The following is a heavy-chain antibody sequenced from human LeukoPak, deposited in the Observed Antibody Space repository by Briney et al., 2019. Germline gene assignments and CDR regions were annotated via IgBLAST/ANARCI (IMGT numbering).Heavy chain of an antibody. CDR3: ARGEGVCSGGSCYQSDY. CDR2: IYPGDSDT. V-gene: IGHV5-51*01. D-gene: IGHD2-15*01. J-gene: IGHJ4*02. Sequence: GESLQISCKGSGYSFTSYWIGWVRPMPGKGLGWMGIIYPGDSDTTYSPSFQGQVTISADNSISTAYLQWSSLKASDTAMYYCARGEGVCSGGSCYQSDYWGEGSLVAVSS. CDR1: GYSFTSYW.